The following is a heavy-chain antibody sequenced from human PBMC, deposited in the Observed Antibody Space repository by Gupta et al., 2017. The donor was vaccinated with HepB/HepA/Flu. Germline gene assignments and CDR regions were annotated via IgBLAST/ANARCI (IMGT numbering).Heavy chain of an antibody. V-gene: IGHV3-23*01. Sequence: RLLRSGGGLEKLGGSRRLCCVSSRFPSSHYAMCLVRQAPGKGLEWVSSIRSGGGSTYSTDSVKGRRTVSRDNSKNTLYLQMNSLSAVDTAVYYCAREPEYLNGWYFDLWGRGTLVSVSS. J-gene: IGHJ2*01. CDR3: AREPEYLNGWYFDL. D-gene: IGHD2-2*01. CDR2: IRSGGGST. CDR1: RFPSSHYA.